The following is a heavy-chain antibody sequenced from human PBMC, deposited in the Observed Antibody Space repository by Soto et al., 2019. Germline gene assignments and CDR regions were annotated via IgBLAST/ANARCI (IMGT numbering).Heavy chain of an antibody. J-gene: IGHJ4*02. V-gene: IGHV1-18*01. CDR1: GYTFTAYG. CDR3: ARDVGPWGDY. D-gene: IGHD2-15*01. CDR2: ISGYSGNT. Sequence: QVQLVQSGAEVKKPGASVKVSCKTSGYTFTAYGISWVRQAPGQGLEWMGWISGYSGNTNYLQRLQGRVTMTTDTFTRTAYMELRSLRSDDTAVYYCARDVGPWGDYWGQGTLVTVSS.